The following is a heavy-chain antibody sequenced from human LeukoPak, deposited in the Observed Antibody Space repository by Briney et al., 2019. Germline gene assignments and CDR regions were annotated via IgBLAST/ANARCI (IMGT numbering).Heavy chain of an antibody. D-gene: IGHD3-10*01. V-gene: IGHV1-69*13. J-gene: IGHJ6*04. CDR1: GGTFSSYA. CDR2: IIPIFGTA. Sequence: SVKVSCKASGGTFSSYAISWVRQAPGQGLEWMGGIIPIFGTANYAQKFQGRVTITADESTSTAYMEPSSLRSEDTAVYYCHYGSGSYYNVGGYYYYGMDVWGKGTTVTVSS. CDR3: HYGSGSYYNVGGYYYYGMDV.